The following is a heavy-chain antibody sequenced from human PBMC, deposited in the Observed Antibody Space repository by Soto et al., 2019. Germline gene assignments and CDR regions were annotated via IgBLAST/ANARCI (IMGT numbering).Heavy chain of an antibody. Sequence: SVKVSCKASGGTFSSYAISWVRQAPGQGLEWMGGIIPIFGTANYAQKFQGRVTITADESTSTAYMELSSLRSEDTAVYYCARGANYDFWSGYSSEGYYGMDVWGQGTTVTVSS. J-gene: IGHJ6*02. CDR1: GGTFSSYA. CDR2: IIPIFGTA. V-gene: IGHV1-69*13. CDR3: ARGANYDFWSGYSSEGYYGMDV. D-gene: IGHD3-3*01.